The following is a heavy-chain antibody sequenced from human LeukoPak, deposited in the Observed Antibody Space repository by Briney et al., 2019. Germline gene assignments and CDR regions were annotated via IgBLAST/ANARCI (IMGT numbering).Heavy chain of an antibody. D-gene: IGHD1-7*01. CDR3: ARMAGRTLDH. Sequence: SQTLPLACAVSGGSISTIGYSWSWIRRPPGKGLEWIGYIFPTGSTSYSPSLKSRVTISSDRSKNLFSMTLNSVTAADTAVYYCARMAGRTLDHWGQGTLITVSS. J-gene: IGHJ4*02. V-gene: IGHV4-30-2*01. CDR2: IFPTGST. CDR1: GGSISTIGYS.